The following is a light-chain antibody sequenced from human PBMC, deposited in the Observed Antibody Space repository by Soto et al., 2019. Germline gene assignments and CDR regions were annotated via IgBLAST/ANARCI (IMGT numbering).Light chain of an antibody. CDR3: HQYGGSPYT. CDR2: AAS. CDR1: QSVGSNY. J-gene: IGKJ2*01. V-gene: IGKV3-20*01. Sequence: EIVLTQSPGTLSLSPGERATLSCRTSQSVGSNYLAWYQRKPGQAPRLLIYAASSRDTGIPDRFTGSGSGTDFTLTISRLEPEDFAVYYCHQYGGSPYTFGQGTKLEI.